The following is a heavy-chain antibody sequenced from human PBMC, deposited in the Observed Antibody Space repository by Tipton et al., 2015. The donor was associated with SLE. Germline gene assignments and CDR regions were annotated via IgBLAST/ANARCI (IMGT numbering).Heavy chain of an antibody. J-gene: IGHJ2*01. Sequence: TLSLTCTVSGGSISSGGYYWSWIRQHPGKGLEWIGYIYYSGSTYYNPSLKSRVTISVDTSKNQFSLKLSSVTAADTAVYYCAREAYYDFWSGYSPRVWYFDLWGRGTLVTVSS. CDR2: IYYSGST. V-gene: IGHV4-31*03. CDR3: AREAYYDFWSGYSPRVWYFDL. CDR1: GGSISSGGYY. D-gene: IGHD3-3*01.